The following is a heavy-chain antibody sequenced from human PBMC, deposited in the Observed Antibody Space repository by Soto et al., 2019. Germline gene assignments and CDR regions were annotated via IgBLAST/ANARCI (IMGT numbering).Heavy chain of an antibody. CDR1: GGSFSGYY. CDR2: INHSGST. D-gene: IGHD3-10*01. V-gene: IGHV4-34*01. Sequence: SETLSLTCAVYGGSFSGYYWSWIRQPPGKGLEWIGEINHSGSTNYNPSLKSRVTISVDTSKNQFSLKLSSVTAADTAVYYCARGREGDYYGSEYYYYYGMDVWGQGTTVTVS. J-gene: IGHJ6*02. CDR3: ARGREGDYYGSEYYYYYGMDV.